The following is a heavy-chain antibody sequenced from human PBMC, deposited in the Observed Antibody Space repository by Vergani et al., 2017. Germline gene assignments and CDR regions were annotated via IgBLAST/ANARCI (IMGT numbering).Heavy chain of an antibody. Sequence: QVQLQQWGAGLLKPSETLSLTCAVYGGSFSGYYWSWIRQPPGKGLEWIGEINHSGSTNYNPSLKSRVTISVDTSKNQFSLKLSSVTAADTAVYYCAGGGMAVAGTYDYWGQGTLVTVSS. D-gene: IGHD6-19*01. J-gene: IGHJ4*02. CDR2: INHSGST. CDR1: GGSFSGYY. V-gene: IGHV4-34*01. CDR3: AGGGMAVAGTYDY.